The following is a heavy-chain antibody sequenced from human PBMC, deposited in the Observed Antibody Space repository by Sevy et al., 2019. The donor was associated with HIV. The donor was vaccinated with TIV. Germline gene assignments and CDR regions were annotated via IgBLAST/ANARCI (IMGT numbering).Heavy chain of an antibody. CDR1: GFSFSIYS. V-gene: IGHV3-48*01. Sequence: GESLKISCAASGFSFSIYSMNWVRQAPGKGLEWVSYISSSSGPIYYADSVKGRFTISRDNAKNSLYLQMNSLRAEDTAVYYCARYYDFWSMDVWGQGTPVTVSS. CDR2: ISSSSGPI. J-gene: IGHJ6*02. D-gene: IGHD3-3*01. CDR3: ARYYDFWSMDV.